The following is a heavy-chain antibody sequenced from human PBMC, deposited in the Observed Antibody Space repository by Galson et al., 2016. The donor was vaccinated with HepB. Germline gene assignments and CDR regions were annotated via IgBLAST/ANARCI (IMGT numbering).Heavy chain of an antibody. CDR1: GYIFKSYG. Sequence: SVKVSCKASGYIFKSYGITWVRQAPGQGLEWMGWIGPYNGNTNYAQNFQGRVTMTTDTSTSTAYMELRSLRSDDTAVYYCARKNGEAAQNYYYHYYGMDVWGRGTTVSVSS. CDR3: ARKNGEAAQNYYYHYYGMDV. V-gene: IGHV1-18*01. D-gene: IGHD6-6*01. CDR2: IGPYNGNT. J-gene: IGHJ6*02.